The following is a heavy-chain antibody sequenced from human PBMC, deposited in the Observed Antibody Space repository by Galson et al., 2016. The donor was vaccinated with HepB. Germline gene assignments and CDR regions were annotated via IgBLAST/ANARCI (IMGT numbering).Heavy chain of an antibody. CDR3: ARDRPTIVGGQPPFDF. J-gene: IGHJ4*02. Sequence: SVKVSCKASGYTFTTYGVSWVRQAPGQGLAWMGWISAYNGDTNYAHEVQGRVTMTTDTSTSTAYMERRSLRSDDTAIYYCARDRPTIVGGQPPFDFWGQGTLVTVSS. D-gene: IGHD3-3*01. V-gene: IGHV1-18*04. CDR2: ISAYNGDT. CDR1: GYTFTTYG.